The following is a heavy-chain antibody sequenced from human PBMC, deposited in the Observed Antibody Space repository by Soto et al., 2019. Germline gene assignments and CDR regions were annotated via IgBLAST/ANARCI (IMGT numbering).Heavy chain of an antibody. J-gene: IGHJ4*02. CDR3: ARDEGVPINYRFDY. D-gene: IGHD4-4*01. CDR2: IHENGHFK. CDR1: GFSFSSYS. Sequence: GGSLRLSCAASGFSFSSYSMSWIRQAPGKGLEWLAHIHENGHFKFYVDTVKGRFTISRDDALNSLYLHMNSLRAEDTAMYYCARDEGVPINYRFDYWGQGTLVTVSS. V-gene: IGHV3-7*03.